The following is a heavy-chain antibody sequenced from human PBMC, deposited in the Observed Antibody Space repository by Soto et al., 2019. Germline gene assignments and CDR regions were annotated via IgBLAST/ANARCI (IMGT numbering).Heavy chain of an antibody. V-gene: IGHV2-5*02. CDR2: IYWDDDQ. CDR1: GVSLSTRGGG. Sequence: SGPTLVNPTRTLTLTCTFSGVSLSTRGGGVGWIRQPPGKALEWLALIYWDDDQRYSPSLKSRLTITKDTSKNQVVLTLTNMDPVDTATYYCAHRRVKGDILPGYYDVFDIWGQGTMVTVSS. D-gene: IGHD3-9*01. CDR3: AHRRVKGDILPGYYDVFDI. J-gene: IGHJ3*02.